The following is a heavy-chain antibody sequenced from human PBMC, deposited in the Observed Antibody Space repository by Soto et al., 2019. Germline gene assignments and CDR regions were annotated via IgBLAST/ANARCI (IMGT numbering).Heavy chain of an antibody. CDR2: INDSGTT. CDR3: ARNDYGDYTLGFWFDP. Sequence: SETLSLTCAVSGGPLTDYYWSWIRQAPGMRLEWIGEINDSGTTNYNPSLESRVTISVDSSKNQFSLKVHSVTAADTAVYYCARNDYGDYTLGFWFDPWGQGTQVTVSS. D-gene: IGHD4-17*01. CDR1: GGPLTDYY. V-gene: IGHV4-34*01. J-gene: IGHJ5*02.